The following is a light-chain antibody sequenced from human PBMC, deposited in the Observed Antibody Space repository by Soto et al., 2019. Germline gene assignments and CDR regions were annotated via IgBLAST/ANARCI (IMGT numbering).Light chain of an antibody. Sequence: DIQMTQSPSSLSASVGDTVTITCQASQDINKFLNWYQQKPGKAPKLLIYGASSLEGGVPSRFSGSGSGTDFTLTISSLQPDDFATYYCQQYSSSATFGQGTKVDIK. CDR1: QDINKF. V-gene: IGKV1-16*01. CDR2: GAS. CDR3: QQYSSSAT. J-gene: IGKJ1*01.